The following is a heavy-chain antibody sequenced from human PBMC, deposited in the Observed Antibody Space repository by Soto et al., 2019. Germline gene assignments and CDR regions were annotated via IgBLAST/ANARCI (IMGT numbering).Heavy chain of an antibody. CDR3: ARSQGGSSSLDIYYYYYYGMDV. CDR2: NIPIFGTA. CDR1: GGTFSSYA. V-gene: IGHV1-69*01. D-gene: IGHD2-15*01. J-gene: IGHJ6*02. Sequence: QVQLVQSGAEVMKPGSSVKVSCKAPGGTFSSYAISWVRQAPGQGLEWMGGNIPIFGTAKYAQKFQGRVTITADESTSTGYMELSSLRSEDTAVYYCARSQGGSSSLDIYYYYYYGMDVWGQGTTVTVSS.